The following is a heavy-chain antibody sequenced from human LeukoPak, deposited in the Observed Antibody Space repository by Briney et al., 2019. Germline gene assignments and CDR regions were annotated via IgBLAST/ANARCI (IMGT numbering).Heavy chain of an antibody. CDR1: GFTFTSYS. CDR3: ARKAQYNGHYPLDY. V-gene: IGHV3-23*01. D-gene: IGHD1-7*01. Sequence: GGSLRLSCAASGFTFTSYSMSWVRQAPGKGLEWVSGTSDRGDYTYYADSVKGRFTISRDSSKNTLFLQMNSLRAEDTALYFCARKAQYNGHYPLDYWGQGTLVAVSS. CDR2: TSDRGDYT. J-gene: IGHJ4*02.